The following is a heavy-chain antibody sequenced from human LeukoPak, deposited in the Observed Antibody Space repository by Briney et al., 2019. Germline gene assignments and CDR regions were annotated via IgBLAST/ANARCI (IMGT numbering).Heavy chain of an antibody. CDR3: ARLDSNGYHED. J-gene: IGHJ4*02. Sequence: PGGSLRLSCAASGFTVSSNYVSWVRQAPGRGLEWVSIIFPAGTTYYADSVKGRFTISRDNSGDTLYLQMNSLRAEDTAVYYCARLDSNGYHEDWGQGTLVTVSS. V-gene: IGHV3-53*01. CDR2: IFPAGTT. CDR1: GFTVSSNY. D-gene: IGHD3-22*01.